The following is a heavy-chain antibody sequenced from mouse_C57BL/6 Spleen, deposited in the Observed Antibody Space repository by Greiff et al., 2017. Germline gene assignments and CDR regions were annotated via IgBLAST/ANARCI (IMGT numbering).Heavy chain of an antibody. CDR2: IDPSDSYT. CDR3: ARKRIYYGNYDYFDY. J-gene: IGHJ2*01. V-gene: IGHV1-50*01. CDR1: GYTFTSYW. D-gene: IGHD2-1*01. Sequence: VQLQQPGAELVKPGASVKLSCKASGYTFTSYWMQWVTQRPGRGLEWIGEIDPSDSYTNYNQKFKGKATLTVDTSSSTAYMQLSSLTSEDSAVYYCARKRIYYGNYDYFDYWGQGTTLTVSS.